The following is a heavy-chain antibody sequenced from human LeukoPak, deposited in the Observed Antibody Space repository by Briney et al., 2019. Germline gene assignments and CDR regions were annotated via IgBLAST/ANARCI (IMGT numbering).Heavy chain of an antibody. CDR1: GGSISSSNW. J-gene: IGHJ4*02. V-gene: IGHV4-4*02. Sequence: KPSETLSLTCAVSGGSISSSNWWSWVRQPPGKGLEWIGEIYHSGSTNYNPSLKSRVTISVDKSKNQFSLKLSSVTAADTAVYYCASGPDFWSGYYCDYWGQGTLVTVSS. CDR2: IYHSGST. D-gene: IGHD3-3*01. CDR3: ASGPDFWSGYYCDY.